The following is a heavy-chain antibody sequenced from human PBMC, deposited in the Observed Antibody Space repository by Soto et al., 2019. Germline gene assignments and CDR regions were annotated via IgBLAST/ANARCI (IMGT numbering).Heavy chain of an antibody. CDR1: GGTFSSYA. D-gene: IGHD3-10*01. CDR3: ASPREVRGVSTKYYFDY. J-gene: IGHJ4*02. Sequence: SVKVSCKASGGTFSSYAISWVRQAPGQGLEWMGGIIPIFGTANYAQKFQGRVTITADESTSTAYMELSSLRSEDTAAYYCASPREVRGVSTKYYFDYWGQGTLVTVSS. CDR2: IIPIFGTA. V-gene: IGHV1-69*13.